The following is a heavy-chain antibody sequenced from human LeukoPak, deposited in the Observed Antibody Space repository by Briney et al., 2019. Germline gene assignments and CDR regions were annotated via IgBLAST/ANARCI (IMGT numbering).Heavy chain of an antibody. D-gene: IGHD3/OR15-3a*01. CDR1: GGSIKGYH. CDR2: IYSNEAT. Sequence: SETLSLTCTVSGGSIKGYHWSWIRQPPGKGLEWIGYIYSNEATEYKPSLKSRVTISAETSKNQFSLKLTSVSAADTAIYYCARRNDLHIWGQGTMVTVSS. CDR3: ARRNDLHI. J-gene: IGHJ3*02. V-gene: IGHV4-4*08.